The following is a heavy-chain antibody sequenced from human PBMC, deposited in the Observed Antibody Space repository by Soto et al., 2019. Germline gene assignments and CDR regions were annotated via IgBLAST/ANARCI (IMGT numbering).Heavy chain of an antibody. J-gene: IGHJ6*02. D-gene: IGHD2-2*01. CDR2: IYYSGST. CDR3: ARNCISTSCYAWSQNYYGMDV. V-gene: IGHV4-31*03. Sequence: SSEPLSLTCTVSGGSISSGGYYWSWIRQHPGKGLEWIGYIYYSGSTYYNPSLKSRVTISVDTSKNQFSLKLSSVTAADTAVYYCARNCISTSCYAWSQNYYGMDVWGQGTTVTVSS. CDR1: GGSISSGGYY.